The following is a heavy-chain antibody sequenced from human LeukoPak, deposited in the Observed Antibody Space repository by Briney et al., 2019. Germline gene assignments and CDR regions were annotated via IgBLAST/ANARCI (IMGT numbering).Heavy chain of an antibody. CDR2: ISISGNTI. Sequence: PEGSLRLSCAASGFSFSDYYMAWIRQAPGKGLEWLSYISISGNTIYYADSVRGRFTISRDNAKDSVYLQMNSLRADDTAVYYCARGYNPPLKGYFDYWGQGTLVTVSS. CDR3: ARGYNPPLKGYFDY. J-gene: IGHJ4*02. D-gene: IGHD5-18*01. CDR1: GFSFSDYY. V-gene: IGHV3-11*01.